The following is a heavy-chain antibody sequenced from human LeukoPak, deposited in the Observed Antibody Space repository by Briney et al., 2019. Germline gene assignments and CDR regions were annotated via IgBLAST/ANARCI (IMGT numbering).Heavy chain of an antibody. CDR2: HYSGGST. J-gene: IGHJ4*02. V-gene: IGHV3-66*01. CDR1: GFTVSTNY. D-gene: IGHD3-9*01. CDR3: VRAVYDILAGHYTEDY. Sequence: GGSLRLSCAASGFTVSTNYMTWVRQAPGKGLEWVSVHYSGGSTYYADSVKGRFTVSRDNSTNTLYLQMNSLRAEDTAVYYCVRAVYDILAGHYTEDYWGQGTLVTVSS.